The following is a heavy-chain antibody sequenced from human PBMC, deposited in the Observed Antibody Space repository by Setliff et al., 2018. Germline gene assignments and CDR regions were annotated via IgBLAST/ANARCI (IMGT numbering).Heavy chain of an antibody. Sequence: SETLSLTCTVSGDSISSTSYQWGWVRQPPGKGLEWIGSIYYTGTAYYNPSLKSRVTISVDTSKNQFSLQVTSLAATDTAIYYCASRRTGPGGWFDYWGQGTLVTVSS. CDR2: IYYTGTA. V-gene: IGHV4-39*01. CDR3: ASRRTGPGGWFDY. CDR1: GDSISSTSYQ. J-gene: IGHJ5*01. D-gene: IGHD1-26*01.